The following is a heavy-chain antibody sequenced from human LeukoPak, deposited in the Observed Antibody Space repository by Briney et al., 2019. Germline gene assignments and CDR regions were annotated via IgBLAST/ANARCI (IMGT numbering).Heavy chain of an antibody. CDR2: IYGDSDT. Sequence: GESLKISCKASGYIFTVYWIGWVRQMPGKGLEWMGIIYGDSDTRYSPSFQGQVTISADTSINTAYLEWSSLKASDSAMYYCARELSYGPRAGDYWGQGTLVTVSS. J-gene: IGHJ4*02. CDR1: GYIFTVYW. D-gene: IGHD1-7*01. CDR3: ARELSYGPRAGDY. V-gene: IGHV5-51*01.